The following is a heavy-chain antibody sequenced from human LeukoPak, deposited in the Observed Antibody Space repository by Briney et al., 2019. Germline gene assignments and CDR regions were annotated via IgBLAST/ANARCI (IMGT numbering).Heavy chain of an antibody. CDR2: IYTSGST. CDR3: ARARGGSGSYGHFDS. Sequence: NPSETLSLTCTVSGDSISGYYWTWIRQPAGKGLEWIGRIYTSGSTNYNPSLKSRVTMSVDTSKNQFSLKMSPLTAADTAMYYCARARGGSGSYGHFDSWGQGTLVTVSS. CDR1: GDSISGYY. V-gene: IGHV4-4*07. J-gene: IGHJ4*02. D-gene: IGHD1-26*01.